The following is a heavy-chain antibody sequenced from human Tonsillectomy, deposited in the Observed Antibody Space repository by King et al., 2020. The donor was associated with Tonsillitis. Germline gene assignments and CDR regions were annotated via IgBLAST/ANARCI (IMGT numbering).Heavy chain of an antibody. J-gene: IGHJ4*02. V-gene: IGHV4-30-4*07. D-gene: IGHD2-21*02. CDR3: ARLGDCAGDCLRK. CDR1: GASMRSGGYP. CDR2: IYYSGGT. Sequence: QVQLQESGPGLVKPSQTLSLTCAVSGASMRSGGYPWSWIRQPPGKGLEWIGYIYYSGGTYYNPSLKSRVTMSVDTSKNQFSLRLSSVTAADTAMYYCARLGDCAGDCLRKWGQGTLVTVSS.